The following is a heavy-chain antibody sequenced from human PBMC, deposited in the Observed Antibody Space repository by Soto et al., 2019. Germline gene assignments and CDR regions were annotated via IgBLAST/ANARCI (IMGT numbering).Heavy chain of an antibody. V-gene: IGHV3-30*04. D-gene: IGHD3-10*01. CDR3: ARSRSSAVADSFDS. CDR1: GFTFRRHA. Sequence: QVHLVESGGGVVQPGRSLRLSCAASGFTFRRHAVHWVRQAPGKGLEWVAVVSSDGSAKYYLDSVKGRFTSSRDNSKNTAFLQLNILSSEDTAVYYCARSRSSAVADSFDSWGQGTLGTVST. CDR2: VSSDGSAK. J-gene: IGHJ4*02.